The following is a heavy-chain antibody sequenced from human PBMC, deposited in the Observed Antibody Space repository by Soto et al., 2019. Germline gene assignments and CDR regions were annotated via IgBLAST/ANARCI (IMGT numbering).Heavy chain of an antibody. J-gene: IGHJ4*02. Sequence: QVQLQQWGAGLLKPSETLSLTCAVYGGSFSGYYWSWIRQPPGKGLEWIGEINHSGSTNYNPSLKSRVTISVDTSKNQFSLKLSSVTAADTAVYYCARGPSPRPTFLYCSSTSCYVWYFDYWGQGTLVTVSS. CDR3: ARGPSPRPTFLYCSSTSCYVWYFDY. CDR2: INHSGST. CDR1: GGSFSGYY. V-gene: IGHV4-34*01. D-gene: IGHD2-2*01.